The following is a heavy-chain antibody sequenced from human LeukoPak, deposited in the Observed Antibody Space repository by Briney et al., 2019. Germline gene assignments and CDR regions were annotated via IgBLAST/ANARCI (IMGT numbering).Heavy chain of an antibody. CDR3: VKHSGGVYGNSDY. V-gene: IGHV3-23*01. Sequence: PGGSPRLSCVASGFTFSSYAVSWFRQAPGKGLEWVSTVGRSGADTYYADSVRGRFTISKDSSKNTLQMNSLSAEDTAIYYCVKHSGGVYGNSDYWGQGILVTVSS. CDR2: VGRSGADT. D-gene: IGHD1-1*01. J-gene: IGHJ4*02. CDR1: GFTFSSYA.